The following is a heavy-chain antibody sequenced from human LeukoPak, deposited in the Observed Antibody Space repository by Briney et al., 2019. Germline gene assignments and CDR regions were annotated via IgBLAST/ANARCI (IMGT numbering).Heavy chain of an antibody. CDR2: IYHSGST. D-gene: IGHD5-18*01. Sequence: SETLSLTCAVSGGSISSGGYSWSWIRQPPGKGLEWIGYIYHSGSTYYNPSLKSRVTISVDRSKNQFSLKLSSVTAADTAVYYCARVQGYSHGPDAFDIWGQGTMVTVSS. J-gene: IGHJ3*02. V-gene: IGHV4-30-2*01. CDR1: GGSISSGGYS. CDR3: ARVQGYSHGPDAFDI.